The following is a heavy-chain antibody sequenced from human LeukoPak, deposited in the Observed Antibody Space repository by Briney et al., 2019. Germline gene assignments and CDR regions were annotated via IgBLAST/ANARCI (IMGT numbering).Heavy chain of an antibody. D-gene: IGHD1-26*01. V-gene: IGHV4-59*01. CDR1: GGSISSYY. CDR2: IYYSGST. CDR3: ARAGGRPDY. Sequence: SETLSLTCTVSGGSISSYYWSWIRQPPGKGLEWIGYIYYSGSTNYRPSLKSRVTISVDTSKNQFSLKLSSVTAADTAVYYCARAGGRPDYWGQGTLVTVSS. J-gene: IGHJ4*02.